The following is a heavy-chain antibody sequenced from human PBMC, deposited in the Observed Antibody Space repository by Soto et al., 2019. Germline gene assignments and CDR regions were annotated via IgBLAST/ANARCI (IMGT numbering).Heavy chain of an antibody. Sequence: ASVKVSCKASGYTFTSYAMHWVRQAPGQRLEWMGWINAGNGNTKYSQKLQGRVTITRDTSASTAYKELSSLRSEDTTMYYSTGVKIYCSGGSCYNPDAFNMGAQGKMFTVS. CDR3: TGVKIYCSGGSCYNPDAFNM. CDR1: GYTFTSYA. CDR2: INAGNGNT. D-gene: IGHD2-15*01. J-gene: IGHJ3*02. V-gene: IGHV1-3*01.